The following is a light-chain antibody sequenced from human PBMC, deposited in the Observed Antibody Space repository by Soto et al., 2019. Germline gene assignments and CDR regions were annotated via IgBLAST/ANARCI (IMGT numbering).Light chain of an antibody. Sequence: EIVMTQSPATLSVSPGERATLSCRASQSVGSNLAWYQQRPGQAPRPLIYGASTRAIGIPPRFSGSGSGTEFTLTISSLQSEDFAVYYCQQYNNWPYTFGRGPRWISN. V-gene: IGKV3-15*01. J-gene: IGKJ2*01. CDR1: QSVGSN. CDR2: GAS. CDR3: QQYNNWPYT.